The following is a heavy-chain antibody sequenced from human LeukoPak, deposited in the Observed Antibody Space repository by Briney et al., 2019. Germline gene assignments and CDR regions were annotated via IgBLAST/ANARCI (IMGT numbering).Heavy chain of an antibody. J-gene: IGHJ4*02. CDR1: GYTFTSYA. CDR2: INAGNGNT. CDR3: ARARQWPAYFDY. Sequence: ASVKVSCKASGYTFTSYAMHWVRQAPGQRLEWMGWINAGNGNTKYSQKFQGRVTITRDTSASTAYMELGGLRSEDTAVYYCARARQWPAYFDYWGQGTLVTVSS. D-gene: IGHD6-19*01. V-gene: IGHV1-3*01.